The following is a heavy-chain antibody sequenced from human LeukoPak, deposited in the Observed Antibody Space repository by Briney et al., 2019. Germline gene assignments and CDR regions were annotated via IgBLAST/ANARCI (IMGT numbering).Heavy chain of an antibody. V-gene: IGHV1-8*01. D-gene: IGHD3-3*01. J-gene: IGHJ6*02. CDR2: MNPNSGNT. CDR1: GYTFTSYD. Sequence: ASVKVSCKASGYTFTSYDINWVRQATGQGLEWMGWMNPNSGNTGYARKFQGRVTMTRNTSISTAYMELSSLRSEDTAVYYCARDGPRTYYDFWSGYYTGVYYYYGMDVWGQGTTVTVSS. CDR3: ARDGPRTYYDFWSGYYTGVYYYYGMDV.